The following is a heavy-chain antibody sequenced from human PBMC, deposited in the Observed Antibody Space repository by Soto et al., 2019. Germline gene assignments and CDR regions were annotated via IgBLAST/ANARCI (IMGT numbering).Heavy chain of an antibody. Sequence: QVQLVQSGAEVKKPGASVKVSCKASGYKFTAYYMHWVRQAPGQGLEWMGWINPGSGATSYAQTFQGRVTMTRYTSLNTVHMEVTSLRPADTAVYYCARLSKGYCSETSCYSWLDPWGQGTLVTVSS. CDR3: ARLSKGYCSETSCYSWLDP. V-gene: IGHV1-2*02. J-gene: IGHJ5*02. CDR2: INPGSGAT. D-gene: IGHD2-2*01. CDR1: GYKFTAYY.